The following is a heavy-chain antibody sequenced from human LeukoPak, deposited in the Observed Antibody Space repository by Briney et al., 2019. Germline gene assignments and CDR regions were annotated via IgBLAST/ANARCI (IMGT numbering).Heavy chain of an antibody. J-gene: IGHJ4*02. CDR1: GYTFNTYW. CDR2: YILGGTDT. Sequence: GESPKISRNGSGYTFNTYWNAWVRPLPGKELEWGGSYILGGTDTRYSPSLEGQVTITADRSLTIAYLQSSSLKASDSAMDYCASRDAGLAFDYWGQGTLVTASS. CDR3: ASRDAGLAFDY. V-gene: IGHV5-51*01. D-gene: IGHD6-13*01.